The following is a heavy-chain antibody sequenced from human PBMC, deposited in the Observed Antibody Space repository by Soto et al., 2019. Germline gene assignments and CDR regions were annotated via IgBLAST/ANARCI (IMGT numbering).Heavy chain of an antibody. V-gene: IGHV3-7*05. CDR3: AREQLVPLYYYYYGMDV. J-gene: IGHJ6*02. CDR2: IKQDGSEK. CDR1: GFTFSSYW. D-gene: IGHD6-6*01. Sequence: GGSLRLSCAASGFTFSSYWMSWVRQAPGKGLEWVANIKQDGSEKYYVDSVKGRFTISRDNAKNSLYLQMNCLRAEDTAVYSCAREQLVPLYYYYYGMDVWGQGTTVTVSS.